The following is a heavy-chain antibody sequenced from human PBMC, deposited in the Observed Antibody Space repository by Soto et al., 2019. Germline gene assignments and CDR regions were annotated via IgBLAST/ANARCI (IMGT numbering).Heavy chain of an antibody. CDR3: ERYHVADGNLNGYY. D-gene: IGHD2-8*01. V-gene: IGHV1-3*01. CDR1: GYRIAKSA. J-gene: IGHJ4*01. Sequence: AGKASCTASGYRIAKSAMHWGRQAPGQRLEWMGWISGDSGNTKYSPKLQDRVTITRDTSASTAYMEVSSLRSEDTAVYYGERYHVADGNLNGYYW. CDR2: ISGDSGNT.